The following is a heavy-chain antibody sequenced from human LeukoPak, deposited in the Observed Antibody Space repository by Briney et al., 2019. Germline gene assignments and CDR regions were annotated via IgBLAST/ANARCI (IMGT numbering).Heavy chain of an antibody. CDR1: GFTFRRYS. V-gene: IGHV3-21*01. D-gene: IGHD5-24*01. Sequence: GGALRLSRAASGFTFRRYSMKWVRHAPEKGLEWGSSISSSSSYIYYADSVKGRFTVSRDNPKNSLYLQMNSLRAEDTAVYYCARDDGDGYNNWFDPWGQGTLVTVSS. J-gene: IGHJ5*02. CDR2: ISSSSSYI. CDR3: ARDDGDGYNNWFDP.